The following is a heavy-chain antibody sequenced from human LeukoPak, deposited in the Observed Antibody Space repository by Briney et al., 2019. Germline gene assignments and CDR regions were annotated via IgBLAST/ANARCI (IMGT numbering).Heavy chain of an antibody. CDR1: GGSFSGYY. J-gene: IGHJ5*02. CDR3: ASVEAVAGGNWFDP. Sequence: SETLSLTCAVYGGSFSGYYWSWIRQPPGKGLEWIGEINHSGSTNYNPSLKSRVTISVDTSKNQSSLKLSSVTAADTAVYYCASVEAVAGGNWFDPWGQGTLVTVSS. D-gene: IGHD6-19*01. V-gene: IGHV4-34*01. CDR2: INHSGST.